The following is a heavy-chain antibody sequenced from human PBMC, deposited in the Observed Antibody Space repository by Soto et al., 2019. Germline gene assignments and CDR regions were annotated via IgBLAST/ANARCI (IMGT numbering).Heavy chain of an antibody. CDR1: GYTFTGYY. Sequence: ASVKVSCKASGYTFTGYYMHWVPQAPGQGLEWMGWINPSSGGTNYAQKFQGWVTMTRDTSISTAYMELSRLRSDDTAVYYCARKLGNSSSSLYGMDVWGQGTTVTVSS. V-gene: IGHV1-2*04. CDR3: ARKLGNSSSSLYGMDV. D-gene: IGHD6-6*01. CDR2: INPSSGGT. J-gene: IGHJ6*02.